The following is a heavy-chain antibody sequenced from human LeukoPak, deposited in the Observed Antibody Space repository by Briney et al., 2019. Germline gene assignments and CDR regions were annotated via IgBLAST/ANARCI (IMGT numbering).Heavy chain of an antibody. Sequence: GGSLRLPCAASGFTFSSYSMNWVRQAPGKGLEWVSSISSSSSYIYYADSVKGRFTISRDNAKNSLYLQMNSLRAEDTAVYYCARLRVPAAKTGFNWFDPWGQGTLVTVSS. CDR2: ISSSSSYI. D-gene: IGHD2-2*01. CDR3: ARLRVPAAKTGFNWFDP. V-gene: IGHV3-21*01. CDR1: GFTFSSYS. J-gene: IGHJ5*02.